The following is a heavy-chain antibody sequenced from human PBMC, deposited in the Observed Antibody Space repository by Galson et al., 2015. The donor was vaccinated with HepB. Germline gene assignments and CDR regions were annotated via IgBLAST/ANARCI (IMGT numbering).Heavy chain of an antibody. CDR1: GYTFTSYA. Sequence: SVKVSCKASGYTFTSYAMHWVRQAPGQRLEWMGWINAGNGNTKYSQKFQGRVTMTTDTSTSTAYMELRSLRSDDTAVYYCAREGIAAGDNDYWGQGTLVTVSS. CDR3: AREGIAAGDNDY. V-gene: IGHV1-3*01. J-gene: IGHJ4*02. D-gene: IGHD6-13*01. CDR2: INAGNGNT.